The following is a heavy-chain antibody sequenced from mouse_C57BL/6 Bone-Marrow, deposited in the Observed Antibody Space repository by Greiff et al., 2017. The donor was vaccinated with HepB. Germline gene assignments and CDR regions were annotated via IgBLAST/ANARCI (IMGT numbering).Heavy chain of an antibody. Sequence: VHVKQSGAELVRPGASVKLSCTASGFNIKDDYMHWVKQRPEQGLEWIGWIDPENGDTEYASKFQGKATITADTSSNTAYLQLSSLTSEDTAVYYCTTESNFLFDYWGQGTTLTVSS. J-gene: IGHJ2*01. D-gene: IGHD2-5*01. CDR2: IDPENGDT. CDR1: GFNIKDDY. CDR3: TTESNFLFDY. V-gene: IGHV14-4*01.